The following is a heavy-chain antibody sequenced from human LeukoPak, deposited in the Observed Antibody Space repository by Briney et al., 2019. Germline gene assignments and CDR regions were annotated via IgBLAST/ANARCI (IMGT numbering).Heavy chain of an antibody. CDR3: ARDRMGSGSYVSH. Sequence: ASVKVSCKASGYTFTGYYMHWVRQAPGQGLEWMGWINPNSGGTNYAQKFQGRVTMTRDTSISTAYMELSRLRSDDTAVYYCARDRMGSGSYVSHWGQGTLVTVSS. J-gene: IGHJ4*02. CDR1: GYTFTGYY. D-gene: IGHD1-26*01. V-gene: IGHV1-2*02. CDR2: INPNSGGT.